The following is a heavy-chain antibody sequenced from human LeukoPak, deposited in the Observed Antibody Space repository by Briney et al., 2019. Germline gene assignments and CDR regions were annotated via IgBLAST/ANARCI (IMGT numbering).Heavy chain of an antibody. CDR3: ANRPTVAVAGMGKAFDI. V-gene: IGHV3-30*02. Sequence: GGSLRLSCAAAGFTFSTYGMHWVRQAPGKGLEWVAFIRYDGSNKYYADSVRGRFTISRDNSKNTLYLQMNSLRAEDTAVYYCANRPTVAVAGMGKAFDIWGQGTMVTVSS. CDR2: IRYDGSNK. D-gene: IGHD6-19*01. CDR1: GFTFSTYG. J-gene: IGHJ3*02.